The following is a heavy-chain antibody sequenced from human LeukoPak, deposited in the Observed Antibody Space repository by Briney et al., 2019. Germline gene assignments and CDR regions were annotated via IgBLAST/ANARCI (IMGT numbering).Heavy chain of an antibody. CDR1: GGSISSGGYY. D-gene: IGHD2-15*01. V-gene: IGHV4-31*03. J-gene: IGHJ4*02. Sequence: SETLSLTCTVSGGSISSGGYYWSWIRQHPGKGLEWIGYIYYSGSTYYNPSLKSRVTISVDTSKNQFSLKLSSVTAADTAVYYCARGFVVVVNSFDYWGQGTLVTVSS. CDR3: ARGFVVVVNSFDY. CDR2: IYYSGST.